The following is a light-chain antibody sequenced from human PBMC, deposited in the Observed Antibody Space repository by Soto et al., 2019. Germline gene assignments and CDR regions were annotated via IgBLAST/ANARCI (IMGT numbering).Light chain of an antibody. V-gene: IGKV3-11*01. CDR1: QSISSY. CDR3: QQRTNWPIT. Sequence: EIVLRQSPASRSLSSGERATLSCRASQSISSYLAWYQQKPGQAPRLLIYDASNRATGIPARFSGSGSGTDFTLTISSLEPEDFAVYYCQQRTNWPITFGQGTRLEIK. CDR2: DAS. J-gene: IGKJ5*01.